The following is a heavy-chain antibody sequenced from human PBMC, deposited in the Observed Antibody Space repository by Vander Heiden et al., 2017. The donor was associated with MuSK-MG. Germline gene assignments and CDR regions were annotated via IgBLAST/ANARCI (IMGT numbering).Heavy chain of an antibody. Sequence: EVQLVESGGGLVQPGGSLGLSCPALGFHFCRYWMSWVRQAPGKGLEWVANIKQDGSEKYYVDSVKGRFTISRDNAKNSLYLQMNSLRAEDTAVYYCARDRKYYDYIWSLFDYWGQGTLVTVSS. CDR3: ARDRKYYDYIWSLFDY. CDR1: GFHFCRYW. CDR2: IKQDGSEK. V-gene: IGHV3-7*01. D-gene: IGHD3-16*01. J-gene: IGHJ4*02.